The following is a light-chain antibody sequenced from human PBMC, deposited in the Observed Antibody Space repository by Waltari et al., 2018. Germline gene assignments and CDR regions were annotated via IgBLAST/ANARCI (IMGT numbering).Light chain of an antibody. CDR3: QQYGSSPWT. V-gene: IGKV3-20*01. CDR1: QSVSSSY. J-gene: IGKJ1*01. CDR2: GAS. Sequence: EIVLTQSPGTLSLSPGESATLSCRASQSVSSSYLAWYQQKPGQAPRVLIHGASNRATGIPDRFSGSGSGTDITLTISRLEPEDFAVYYCQQYGSSPWTFGQGTKVEIK.